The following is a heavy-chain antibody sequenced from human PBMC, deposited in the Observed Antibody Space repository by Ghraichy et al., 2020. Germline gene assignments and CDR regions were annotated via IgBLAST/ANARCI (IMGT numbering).Heavy chain of an antibody. CDR3: ARDEGSFDY. CDR2: IGTSGATI. V-gene: IGHV3-48*02. CDR1: GFTFNNYR. Sequence: GGSLRLSCAASGFTFNNYRMNWVRQSPGKGLEWISYIGTSGATIYYADSVKGRFTISRDNAENSVYLQMRGLRDEDTGVYYCARDEGSFDYWGQGTLVTVSS. J-gene: IGHJ4*02. D-gene: IGHD3-10*01.